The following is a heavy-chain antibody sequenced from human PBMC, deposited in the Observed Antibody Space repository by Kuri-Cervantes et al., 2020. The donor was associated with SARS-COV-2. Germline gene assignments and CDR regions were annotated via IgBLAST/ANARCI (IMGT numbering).Heavy chain of an antibody. Sequence: ASVKVSCKASGYTFTGYYMHWVRQAPGQGLEWMGIINPSGGRTSYAQKFQGRVTMTRDTSTSTVYMELSSLRSEDTAVYYCARGQGTNGVHYGMDVWGQGTTVTVSS. CDR3: ARGQGTNGVHYGMDV. J-gene: IGHJ6*02. CDR2: INPSGGRT. V-gene: IGHV1-46*01. CDR1: GYTFTGYY. D-gene: IGHD2-8*01.